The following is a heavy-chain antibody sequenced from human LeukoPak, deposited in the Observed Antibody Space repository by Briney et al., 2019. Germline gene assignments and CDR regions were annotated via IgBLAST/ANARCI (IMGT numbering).Heavy chain of an antibody. J-gene: IGHJ4*02. CDR3: ARHSSSTSPDRY. D-gene: IGHD2-2*01. CDR1: GGSISSSNYY. Sequence: SETLSLTCTVSGGSISSSNYYWGWIPQPPGKGLEWIGSIYYSGSTYYNPSLKSRVTISVDTSKNQFSLKLSSVTAADTAVYYCARHSSSTSPDRYWGQGTLVTVSS. CDR2: IYYSGST. V-gene: IGHV4-39*01.